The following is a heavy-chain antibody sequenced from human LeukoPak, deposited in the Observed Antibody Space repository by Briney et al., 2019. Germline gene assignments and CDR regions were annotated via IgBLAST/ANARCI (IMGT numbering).Heavy chain of an antibody. J-gene: IGHJ6*02. CDR2: ISYDGSNE. V-gene: IGHV3-30-3*01. CDR3: SREKDIVVVVPAMDV. D-gene: IGHD2-15*01. Sequence: PGGSLRLSCAASGFTFSSYAMHWVRQAPGKGLEWVAVISYDGSNEYYADSVKGRFTISRDNSKNTLYLQMNSLRAEDTAVYYCSREKDIVVVVPAMDVWGQGTTVTVSS. CDR1: GFTFSSYA.